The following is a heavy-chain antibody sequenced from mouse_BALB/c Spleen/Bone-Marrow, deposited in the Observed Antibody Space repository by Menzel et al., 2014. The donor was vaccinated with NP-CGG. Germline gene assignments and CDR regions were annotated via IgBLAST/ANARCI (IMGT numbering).Heavy chain of an antibody. Sequence: DVKLVESGGGLVQPGGSLKLSCAASGFTFSNYGMPWVRQTPDKRLELVATINSNGGSTYYPDSVKGRFTISRDNAKNTLYLQMSSLKSEHTAMYYCARENYRYFYAMDYWGQGTSVTVSS. V-gene: IGHV5-6-3*01. CDR1: GFTFSNYG. CDR3: ARENYRYFYAMDY. D-gene: IGHD2-14*01. CDR2: INSNGGST. J-gene: IGHJ4*01.